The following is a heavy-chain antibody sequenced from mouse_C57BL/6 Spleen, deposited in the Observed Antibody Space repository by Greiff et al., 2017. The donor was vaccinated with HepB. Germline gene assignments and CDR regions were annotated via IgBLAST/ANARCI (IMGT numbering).Heavy chain of an antibody. J-gene: IGHJ2*01. Sequence: QVQLQQSGPELVKPGASVKISCKASGYAFSSSWMNWVKQRPGKGLEWIGRIYPGDGDTNYNGKFKGKATLTADKSSSTAYMQLSSLTSEDSAVYFCASYYYGSSYDPYYFDYWGEGTTLTVSS. CDR1: GYAFSSSW. CDR3: ASYYYGSSYDPYYFDY. V-gene: IGHV1-82*01. CDR2: IYPGDGDT. D-gene: IGHD1-1*01.